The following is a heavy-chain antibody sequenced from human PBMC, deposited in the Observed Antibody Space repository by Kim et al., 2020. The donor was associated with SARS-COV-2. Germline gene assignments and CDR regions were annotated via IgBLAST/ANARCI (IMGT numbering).Heavy chain of an antibody. CDR3: TTGDDSSGYRYPGGI. CDR1: GFTFSNAW. CDR2: IKSKTDGGTT. V-gene: IGHV3-15*01. Sequence: GGSLRLSCAASGFTFSNAWMSWVRQAPGKGLEWVGRIKSKTDGGTTDYAAPVKGRFTISRDDSKNTLYLQMNSLKTEDTAVYYCTTGDDSSGYRYPGGIWGQGTMVTVSS. J-gene: IGHJ3*02. D-gene: IGHD3-22*01.